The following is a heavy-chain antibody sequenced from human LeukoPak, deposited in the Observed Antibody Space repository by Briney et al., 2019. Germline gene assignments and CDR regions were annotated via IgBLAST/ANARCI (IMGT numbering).Heavy chain of an antibody. CDR3: ARDRILWFGERYMDV. D-gene: IGHD3-10*01. CDR1: GGSISSSSYY. CDR2: IYYSGST. J-gene: IGHJ6*03. V-gene: IGHV4-39*07. Sequence: SETLSLTCTVSGGSISSSSYYWGWIRQPPGKGLEWIGSIYYSGSTYYNPSLKSRVTISVDTSKNQFSLKLSSVTAADTAVYYCARDRILWFGERYMDVWGKGTTVIVSS.